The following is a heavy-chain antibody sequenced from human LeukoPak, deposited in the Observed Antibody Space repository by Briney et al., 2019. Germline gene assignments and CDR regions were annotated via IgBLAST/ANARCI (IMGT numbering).Heavy chain of an antibody. V-gene: IGHV3-30-3*01. D-gene: IGHD5-18*01. CDR3: AKALRGYSHAESLYFDY. J-gene: IGHJ4*02. Sequence: GRSLRLSCAASGFTFSSYAMHWVRQAPGKGLEWVAVISYDGSNKYYADSVKGRFTISRDNSKNTLYLQMNSLRAEDTAVYYCAKALRGYSHAESLYFDYWGQGTLVTVSS. CDR2: ISYDGSNK. CDR1: GFTFSSYA.